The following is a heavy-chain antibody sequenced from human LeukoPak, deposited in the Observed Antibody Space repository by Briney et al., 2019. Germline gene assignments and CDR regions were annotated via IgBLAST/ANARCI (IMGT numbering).Heavy chain of an antibody. Sequence: SETLSLTCTVSGGSISNSYYYWGWTRQPPGEALEWIGSIYYSGTTYYKPSLKSRVTISVDTSKNQFSLRMSSVTGADTAVYYCARSRDTTNYYGMDVWGQGTTVTVSS. CDR1: GGSISNSYYY. CDR3: ARSRDTTNYYGMDV. J-gene: IGHJ6*02. D-gene: IGHD1-26*01. CDR2: IYYSGTT. V-gene: IGHV4-39*07.